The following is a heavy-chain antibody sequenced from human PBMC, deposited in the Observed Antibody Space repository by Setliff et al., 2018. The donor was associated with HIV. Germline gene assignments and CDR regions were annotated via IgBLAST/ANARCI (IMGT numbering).Heavy chain of an antibody. CDR3: ARSPGVDTNMAFDY. CDR2: IFYSGSA. Sequence: SETLSLTCTVSGGAFNTSSSYWGWIRQPPGKGLEYIGGIFYSGSAYYNPSLKSRVTISVDTSKSQVSLKLSSVTAADTAVYYCARSPGVDTNMAFDYWGRGTLVTVSS. CDR1: GGAFNTSSSY. D-gene: IGHD5-18*01. J-gene: IGHJ4*02. V-gene: IGHV4-39*07.